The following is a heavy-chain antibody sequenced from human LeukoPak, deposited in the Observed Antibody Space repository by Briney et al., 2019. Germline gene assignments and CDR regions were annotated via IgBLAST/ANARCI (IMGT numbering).Heavy chain of an antibody. J-gene: IGHJ3*02. CDR2: INQDGSER. CDR3: ASSVVGDAFDI. Sequence: GGSLRLSCAASGFTFKTYWMTWVRQAPGRGLEWVANINQDGSERYYVDSVKGRFTISRDNSKNTLYLQMDSLRAEDTAVYYCASSVVGDAFDIWGQGSMVTVSS. V-gene: IGHV3-7*01. D-gene: IGHD2-21*01. CDR1: GFTFKTYW.